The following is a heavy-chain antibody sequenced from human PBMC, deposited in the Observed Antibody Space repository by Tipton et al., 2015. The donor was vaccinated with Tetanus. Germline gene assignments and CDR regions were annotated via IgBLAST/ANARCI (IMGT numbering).Heavy chain of an antibody. J-gene: IGHJ3*01. V-gene: IGHV3-11*01. CDR3: ARGRCRGAFDL. CDR1: GLSFSDYF. D-gene: IGHD3-10*01. Sequence: SLRLSCAASGLSFSDYFMGWVRQAPGEGLEWISYISDTASTIHYADSVRGRFTISRDNAKESLFLEMNSLRAEDTAVYYCARGRCRGAFDLWGQGTMVTVSS. CDR2: ISDTASTI.